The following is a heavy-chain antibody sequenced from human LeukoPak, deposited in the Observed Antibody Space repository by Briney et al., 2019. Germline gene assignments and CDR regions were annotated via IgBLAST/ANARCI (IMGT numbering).Heavy chain of an antibody. V-gene: IGHV1-24*01. D-gene: IGHD6-13*01. CDR2: FDPEDGET. CDR1: GYTLTELS. J-gene: IGHJ4*02. Sequence: GASVKVSCKVSGYTLTELSMHWVRQAPGKGLEWMGGFDPEDGETIYAQKFQGRVTMTEDTSTDTAYMDLSGLRSEDTAMYYCTTRGGYMVDCWGQGTLVTVSS. CDR3: TTRGGYMVDC.